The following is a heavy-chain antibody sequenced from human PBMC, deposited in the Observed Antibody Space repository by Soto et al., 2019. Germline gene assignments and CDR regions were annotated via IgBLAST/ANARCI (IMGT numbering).Heavy chain of an antibody. D-gene: IGHD4-4*01. CDR1: GFTFSSYG. Sequence: PGGSLRLSCAASGFTFSSYGMHWVRQAPGKGLEWVAVISYDGSNKYYADSVKGRFTITRDNSKNTLYLQMNSLRAEDTAVYYCANSDYNKLSYYYYYGMDVWGQGTTVTVSS. CDR3: ANSDYNKLSYYYYYGMDV. J-gene: IGHJ6*02. V-gene: IGHV3-30*18. CDR2: ISYDGSNK.